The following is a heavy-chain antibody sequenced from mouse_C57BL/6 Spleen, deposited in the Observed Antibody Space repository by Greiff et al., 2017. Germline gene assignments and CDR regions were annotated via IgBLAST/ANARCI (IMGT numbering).Heavy chain of an antibody. CDR1: GYTFTSYW. CDR3: SIGDYDGGYAMDY. D-gene: IGHD2-4*01. J-gene: IGHJ4*01. V-gene: IGHV1-7*01. Sequence: QVQLKESGAELAKPGASVKLSCKASGYTFTSYWMHWVKQRPGQGLEWIGYINPSSGYTKSNQKFKDKATLTADKSSSTAYMQLSSLTYEDAAVYYCSIGDYDGGYAMDYWGQGTSVTVSS. CDR2: INPSSGYT.